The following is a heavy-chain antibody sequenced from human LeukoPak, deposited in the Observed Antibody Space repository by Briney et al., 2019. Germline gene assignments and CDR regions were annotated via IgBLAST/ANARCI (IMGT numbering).Heavy chain of an antibody. CDR1: GGTFSSYA. J-gene: IGHJ6*03. CDR2: IIPIFGTA. D-gene: IGHD3-3*01. V-gene: IGHV1-69*06. CDR3: ASGVDYDFWSGYYFSGRSSHHYYYYYYMDV. Sequence: ASVKVSCKASGGTFSSYAISWVRQAPGQGLEWMGGIIPIFGTANYAQKFQGRVTITADKSTSTAYMELSGLRSEDTAVYYCASGVDYDFWSGYYFSGRSSHHYYYYYYMDVWGKGTTVTVSS.